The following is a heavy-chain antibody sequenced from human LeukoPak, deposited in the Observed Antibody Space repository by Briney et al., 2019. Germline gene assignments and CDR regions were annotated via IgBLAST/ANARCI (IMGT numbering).Heavy chain of an antibody. CDR1: GGSISSSSYY. Sequence: SETLSLTCTVSGGSISSSSYYWGWIRQPPGMGLEWIGTMYYSGSTYYNPSLKSRVTISIDTSKNQFSLELSSVTAADTAVYYCARDANGFIHDYWGQGTLVTVSS. D-gene: IGHD2-8*01. CDR3: ARDANGFIHDY. J-gene: IGHJ4*02. CDR2: MYYSGST. V-gene: IGHV4-39*07.